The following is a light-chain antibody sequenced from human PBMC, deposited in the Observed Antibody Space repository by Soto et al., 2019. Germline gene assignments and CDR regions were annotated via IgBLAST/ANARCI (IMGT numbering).Light chain of an antibody. Sequence: QSALTQPASVSGSPGQSITISCTGTSSDVGGYNYVSWYQQHPGKAPKLMIYEGSKRPSGVSNRFSGSKSGNTASLTISGLQAEDEADYYCCSYAGSSTWVFGGGTQLTV. CDR2: EGS. CDR1: SSDVGGYNY. J-gene: IGLJ3*02. CDR3: CSYAGSSTWV. V-gene: IGLV2-23*01.